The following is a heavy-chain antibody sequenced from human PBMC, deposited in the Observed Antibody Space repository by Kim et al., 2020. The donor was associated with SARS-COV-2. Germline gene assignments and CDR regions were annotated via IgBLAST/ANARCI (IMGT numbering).Heavy chain of an antibody. D-gene: IGHD3-10*02. J-gene: IGHJ6*02. Sequence: AQGLTGRFVFSLDTSVSTAYLQISSLKAEDTAVYYCARDYSVSPFGMDVWGQGTTVTVSS. V-gene: IGHV7-4-1*02. CDR3: ARDYSVSPFGMDV.